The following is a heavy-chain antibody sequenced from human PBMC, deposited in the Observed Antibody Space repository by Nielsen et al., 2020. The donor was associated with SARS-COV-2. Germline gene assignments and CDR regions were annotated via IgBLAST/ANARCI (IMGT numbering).Heavy chain of an antibody. CDR1: GYTFTGYY. J-gene: IGHJ4*02. D-gene: IGHD2-15*01. Sequence: ASVKVSCKASGYTFTGYYMHWVRQAPGQGLEWMGRINPNSGGTNYAQKLQGRVTMTTDTSTSTAYMELRSLRSDDTAVYYCARAPSGRSYFGYFDYWGQGTLVTVSS. CDR2: INPNSGGT. V-gene: IGHV1-2*06. CDR3: ARAPSGRSYFGYFDY.